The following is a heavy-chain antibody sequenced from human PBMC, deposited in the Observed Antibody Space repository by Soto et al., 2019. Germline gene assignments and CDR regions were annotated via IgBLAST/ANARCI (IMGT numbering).Heavy chain of an antibody. CDR3: ARDIGGPLYYYYYMDV. V-gene: IGHV3-48*01. CDR2: ISSSSSTI. CDR1: GFTFSSYS. D-gene: IGHD2-15*01. Sequence: GGSLRLSCAASGFTFSSYSMNWVRQAPGKGLEWVSYISSSSSTIYYADSVKGRFTISRDNAKNSLYLQMNSLRAEDTAVYYCARDIGGPLYYYYYMDVWGKGTTVTVSS. J-gene: IGHJ6*03.